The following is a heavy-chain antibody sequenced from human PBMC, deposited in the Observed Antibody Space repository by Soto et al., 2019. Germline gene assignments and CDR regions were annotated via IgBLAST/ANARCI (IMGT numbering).Heavy chain of an antibody. V-gene: IGHV1-69*02. J-gene: IGHJ4*02. CDR3: AMIWPRGSGSYSTFDY. CDR2: IIPILGIA. CDR1: GGTFSSYT. Sequence: ASVKVSCKASGGTFSSYTISWVRQAPGQGLEWMGRIIPILGIANYAQKFQGRVTITADKSTSTAYMELSSLRSEDTAVYYCAMIWPRGSGSYSTFDYWGQGTLVTVSS. D-gene: IGHD3-10*01.